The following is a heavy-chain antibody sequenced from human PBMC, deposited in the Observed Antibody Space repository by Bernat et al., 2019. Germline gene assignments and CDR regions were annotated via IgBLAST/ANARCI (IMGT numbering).Heavy chain of an antibody. CDR2: ISHSGRT. Sequence: QVQLQQWGAGLLKPSETLSLTCAVYGGSFSGYSWTWIRQPPGKGLEWIGEISHSGRTNYNPSLKSRVTISIDTSKNQFSLGLSSVTAADTALYYWARGNMAASIFYWGQGTLVTVSS. CDR3: ARGNMAASIFY. J-gene: IGHJ4*02. CDR1: GGSFSGYS. D-gene: IGHD6-13*01. V-gene: IGHV4-34*01.